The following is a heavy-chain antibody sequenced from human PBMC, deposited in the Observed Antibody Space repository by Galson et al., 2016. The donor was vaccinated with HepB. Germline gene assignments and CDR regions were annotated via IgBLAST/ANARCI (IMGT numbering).Heavy chain of an antibody. CDR2: IDPSDSYT. J-gene: IGHJ5*02. Sequence: QSGAEVKKPGESLRISCKGSGYSFTSYWISWVRQMPGKGLEWMGRIDPSDSYTSYSPYFQGHVTISAGKSINTAYLRWSSLKASDTAMYYCARHSDIVVVVHSGSQYWFDPWGQGTLVTVSS. CDR3: ARHSDIVVVVHSGSQYWFDP. V-gene: IGHV5-10-1*01. CDR1: GYSFTSYW. D-gene: IGHD2-15*01.